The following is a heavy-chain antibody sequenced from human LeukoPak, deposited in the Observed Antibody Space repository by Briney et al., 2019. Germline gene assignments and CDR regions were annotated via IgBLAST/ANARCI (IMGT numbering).Heavy chain of an antibody. J-gene: IGHJ4*02. CDR1: GFTFSSYA. V-gene: IGHV3-23*01. CDR2: ISGSGDST. Sequence: PGGSLRLSCAASGFTFSSYAMNWVRQAPGKGLKWVSVISGSGDSTHYADSVKGRFTISRDNSKNTLYLQMKSLRVEDTAVYYCAKAGEQQWLRMHFDNWGQGTLVTV. D-gene: IGHD5-18*01. CDR3: AKAGEQQWLRMHFDN.